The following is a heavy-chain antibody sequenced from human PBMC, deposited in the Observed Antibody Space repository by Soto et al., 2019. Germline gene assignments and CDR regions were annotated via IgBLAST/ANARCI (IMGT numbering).Heavy chain of an antibody. CDR3: AHSGGRQAPPTPWTWGVVGTDLPPSLGPFDS. D-gene: IGHD6-6*01. CDR2: VFWDDDK. CDR1: GFSLSSRGVG. Sequence: QITLKESGPTLVKPTQTLTLTCSFSGFSLSSRGVGVGWIRQPPGKALEWLAVVFWDDDKRYSPSLKNRLFITKDTSKNQVVLTMTDTDPVDTATYFCAHSGGRQAPPTPWTWGVVGTDLPPSLGPFDSWGQGTLVTVSS. J-gene: IGHJ4*02. V-gene: IGHV2-5*02.